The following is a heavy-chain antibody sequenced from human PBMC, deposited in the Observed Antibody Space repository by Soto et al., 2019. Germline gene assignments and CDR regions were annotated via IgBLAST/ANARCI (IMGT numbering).Heavy chain of an antibody. CDR2: LSDDGSST. CDR1: GFPFTTYW. CDR3: ASDRPAVAGTGLNY. V-gene: IGHV3-74*01. D-gene: IGHD6-19*01. J-gene: IGHJ4*02. Sequence: EVQLVESGGGLVQPGGSLRLSCAASGFPFTTYWMNWVRQAPGKGLVWVSRLSDDGSSTSYADSVKGRFTISRDNAKSTLYSQMNSLRAEDTAVYYCASDRPAVAGTGLNYWGQGTLVTVSS.